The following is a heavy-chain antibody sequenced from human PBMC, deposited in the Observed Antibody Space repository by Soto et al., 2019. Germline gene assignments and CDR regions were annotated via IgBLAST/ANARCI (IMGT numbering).Heavy chain of an antibody. CDR3: ARGVGGYCSGGSCYFLDY. Sequence: QVQLVESGGGVVQPGRSPRLSCAASGFTFSSYGMHWVRQAPGKGLEWVAVIWYDGSNKYYADSVKGRFTISRDNSKNTLYLQMNSLRAEDTAVYYCARGVGGYCSGGSCYFLDYWGQGTLVTVSS. CDR2: IWYDGSNK. J-gene: IGHJ4*02. V-gene: IGHV3-33*01. CDR1: GFTFSSYG. D-gene: IGHD2-15*01.